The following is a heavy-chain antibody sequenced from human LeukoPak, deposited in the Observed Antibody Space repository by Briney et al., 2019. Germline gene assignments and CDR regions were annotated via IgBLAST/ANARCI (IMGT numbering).Heavy chain of an antibody. CDR3: ARVEYCSSTSCYATYYFDY. D-gene: IGHD2-2*01. J-gene: IGHJ4*02. CDR1: GFTFSSYS. Sequence: GGSLRLSCAASGFTFSSYSMNWVRQAPGKGLEWVSSISSSSSYIYYADSVKGRFTISRDNSKNTLYLQMNSLRAEDTAVYYCARVEYCSSTSCYATYYFDYWGQGTLVTVSS. CDR2: ISSSSSYI. V-gene: IGHV3-21*01.